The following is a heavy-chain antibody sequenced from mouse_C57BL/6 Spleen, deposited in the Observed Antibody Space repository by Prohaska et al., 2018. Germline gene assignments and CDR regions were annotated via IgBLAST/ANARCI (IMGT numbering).Heavy chain of an antibody. J-gene: IGHJ3*01. CDR1: GYTFTDYY. D-gene: IGHD1-1*01. CDR2: INPNNGGT. Sequence: CKASGYTFTDYYMNWVKQSHGKSLEWIGDINPNNGGTSYNQKFKGKATVTVDKSSSTAYMELRSLTSEDSAVYYCAIYYGSSYPWFAYWGQGTLVTVSA. CDR3: AIYYGSSYPWFAY. V-gene: IGHV1-26*01.